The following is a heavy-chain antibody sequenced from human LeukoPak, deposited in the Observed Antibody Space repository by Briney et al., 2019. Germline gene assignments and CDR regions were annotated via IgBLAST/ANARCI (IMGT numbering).Heavy chain of an antibody. CDR1: GFTFSSSW. Sequence: GGSLRLSCAASGFTFSSSWMSWVRQAPGKGLEWVANIKQDGSEKYYVDSVKGRFTISRDNAKNSLYLQMNSLRAEDTAVYYCARVIAARTNYYYYYYMDVWGKGTTVTVSS. J-gene: IGHJ6*03. CDR2: IKQDGSEK. V-gene: IGHV3-7*03. CDR3: ARVIAARTNYYYYYYMDV. D-gene: IGHD6-6*01.